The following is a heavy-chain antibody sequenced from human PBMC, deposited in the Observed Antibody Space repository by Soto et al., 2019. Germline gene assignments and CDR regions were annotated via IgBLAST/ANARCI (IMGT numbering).Heavy chain of an antibody. CDR2: IYYSVTT. D-gene: IGHD1-7*01. CDR3: ATTNLGISGTIGFNI. Sequence: QVQLQESGPGLVKPSETLSLTCTVSGDSISSYYWSWIRQPPGKGLEWIGFIYYSVTTNYNPSLKSRVTISADTSKNQFSLKLSSVTAADTAVYYCATTNLGISGTIGFNIWGQGTMVTVSS. V-gene: IGHV4-59*08. CDR1: GDSISSYY. J-gene: IGHJ3*02.